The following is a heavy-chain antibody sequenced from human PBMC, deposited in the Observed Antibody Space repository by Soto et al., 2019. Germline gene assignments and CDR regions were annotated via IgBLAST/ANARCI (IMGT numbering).Heavy chain of an antibody. D-gene: IGHD1-26*01. Sequence: QVQLVESGGGVVQPGRSLRLSCAASGFTFSSYGMHWVRQAPGKGLEWVAVIWNDGSNKYYADSVKGRFTISRDNSKNTLYLQMNSLRAEDTAVYYCARDRRSGSYGDIDYWGQGTLVTVSS. CDR1: GFTFSSYG. V-gene: IGHV3-33*01. CDR3: ARDRRSGSYGDIDY. J-gene: IGHJ4*02. CDR2: IWNDGSNK.